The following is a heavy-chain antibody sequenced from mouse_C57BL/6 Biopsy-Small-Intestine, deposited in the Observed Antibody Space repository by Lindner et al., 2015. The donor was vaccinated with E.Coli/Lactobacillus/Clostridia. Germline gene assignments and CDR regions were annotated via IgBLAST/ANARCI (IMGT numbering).Heavy chain of an antibody. Sequence: VQLQESGGGLVKPGGSLKLSCAASGFTFSDYGMHWVRQAPEKGLEWVAYISSGSSTIYYADTVKGRFTISRDNAKNTLFLQMTSLRSEDKAMYYCAKTYYGNLYYFDYWGQGTTLTVSS. J-gene: IGHJ2*01. V-gene: IGHV5-17*01. CDR2: ISSGSSTI. D-gene: IGHD2-10*01. CDR3: AKTYYGNLYYFDY. CDR1: GFTFSDYG.